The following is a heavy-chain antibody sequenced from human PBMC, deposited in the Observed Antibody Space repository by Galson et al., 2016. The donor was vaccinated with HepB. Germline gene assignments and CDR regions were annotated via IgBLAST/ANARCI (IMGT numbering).Heavy chain of an antibody. CDR1: ELTFDDYA. J-gene: IGHJ4*02. V-gene: IGHV3-9*01. CDR2: ISWNSGSS. Sequence: SLRLSCAASELTFDDYAMHWVRQAPGKGLEWVSGISWNSGSSGYADSVKGRFTVSRDNAKNSLYLQMNSLRAEDTAFYFCAKDYSSGWFGAGGFEHWGQGTLVTVSS. D-gene: IGHD6-19*01. CDR3: AKDYSSGWFGAGGFEH.